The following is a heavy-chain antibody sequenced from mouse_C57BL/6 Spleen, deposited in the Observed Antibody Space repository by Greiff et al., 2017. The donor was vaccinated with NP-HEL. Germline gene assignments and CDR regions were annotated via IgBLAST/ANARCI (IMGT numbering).Heavy chain of an antibody. V-gene: IGHV5-17*01. CDR1: GFTFSDYG. CDR2: ISSGSSTI. CDR3: ARRGLYYGTSVFAS. J-gene: IGHJ2*01. D-gene: IGHD2-1*01. Sequence: DVKLVESGGGLVKPGGSLKLSCAASGFTFSDYGMHWVRQAPEKGLEWVAYISSGSSTIYSADTVKGRFTISRDNAKNNLFLQMTRLTSEDTAMYFCARRGLYYGTSVFASWGPVTPLTVSS.